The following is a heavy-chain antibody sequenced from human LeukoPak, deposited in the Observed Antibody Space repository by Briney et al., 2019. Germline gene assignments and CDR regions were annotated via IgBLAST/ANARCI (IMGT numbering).Heavy chain of an antibody. CDR2: ISYDGSNK. Sequence: GRSLRLSWAASGFTYSSYGMHWVRQAPGKGLEWVAVISYDGSNKYYADSVKGRFTISRDNSKNTLYLQMNSLRAEDTAVYYCAKDRGARVRSIDYWGQGTLVTVSS. CDR1: GFTYSSYG. J-gene: IGHJ4*02. D-gene: IGHD4-17*01. CDR3: AKDRGARVRSIDY. V-gene: IGHV3-30*18.